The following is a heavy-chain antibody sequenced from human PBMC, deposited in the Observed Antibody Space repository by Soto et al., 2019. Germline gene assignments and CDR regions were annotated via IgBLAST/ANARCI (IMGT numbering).Heavy chain of an antibody. V-gene: IGHV4-34*01. D-gene: IGHD3-22*01. Sequence: SETLSLTCAVYGGSFSGYYWSWIRQPPGKGLEWIGEINHSGSTNYNPSLKSRVTISVDTSKNQFSLKLSSVTAADTAVYYCARGRLNYYDSSGYYYFDYWGQGTLVTVSS. CDR2: INHSGST. CDR3: ARGRLNYYDSSGYYYFDY. CDR1: GGSFSGYY. J-gene: IGHJ4*02.